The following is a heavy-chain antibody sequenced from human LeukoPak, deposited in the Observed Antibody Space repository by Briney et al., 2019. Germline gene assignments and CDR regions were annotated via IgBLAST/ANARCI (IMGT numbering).Heavy chain of an antibody. CDR3: ARDRPGRYCSTTSCYNASPFDP. J-gene: IGHJ5*02. Sequence: ASVKVSCKASGYTFTSYDINWVRQATGQGLEWMGWMNPNSGNTGYAQKFQGRVTMTRNTSISTAYMELSSLRSEDTAVYYCARDRPGRYCSTTSCYNASPFDPWGQGTLVTVSS. CDR1: GYTFTSYD. D-gene: IGHD2-2*02. CDR2: MNPNSGNT. V-gene: IGHV1-8*01.